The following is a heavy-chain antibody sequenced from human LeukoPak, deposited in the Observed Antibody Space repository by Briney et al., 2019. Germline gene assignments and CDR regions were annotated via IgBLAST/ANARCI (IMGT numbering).Heavy chain of an antibody. V-gene: IGHV3-30*18. D-gene: IGHD1-26*01. J-gene: IGHJ4*02. CDR2: ISYDGSNK. Sequence: PGGSLRLSCAASGFTFSSYAMSWVRQAPGKGLEWVAVISYDGSNKYYADSVKGRFTISRDNSKNTLYLQMNSLRAEDTAVYYCAKDLLPGVFTVYSGSLIDYWGQGTLVTVSS. CDR1: GFTFSSYA. CDR3: AKDLLPGVFTVYSGSLIDY.